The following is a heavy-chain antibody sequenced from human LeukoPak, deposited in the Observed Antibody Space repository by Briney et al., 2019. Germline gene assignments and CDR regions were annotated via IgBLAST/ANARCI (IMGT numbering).Heavy chain of an antibody. CDR3: ARWWYWFDP. Sequence: PSETLSLTCTVSGGSISSYYWSWIRQPPGKGLEWNGYIYYSGSTNYNPSLKSRVTISVDTSKNQFSLKLSSVTAADTAVYYCARWWYWFDPWGQGTLVTVSS. CDR2: IYYSGST. CDR1: GGSISSYY. D-gene: IGHD2-15*01. V-gene: IGHV4-59*01. J-gene: IGHJ5*02.